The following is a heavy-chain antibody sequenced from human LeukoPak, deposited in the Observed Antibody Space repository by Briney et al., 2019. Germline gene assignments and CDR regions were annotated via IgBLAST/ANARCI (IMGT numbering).Heavy chain of an antibody. V-gene: IGHV1-2*02. CDR3: ARVNDFWSGYYESFDY. CDR1: GYTFTGYY. J-gene: IGHJ4*02. CDR2: INPNSGGT. Sequence: ASVKVSCKASGYTFTGYYMHWVRQAPGQGLEWMGWINPNSGGTNYAQKFQGRVTMTRDTSISTAYMELSRLRSDGTAVYYCARVNDFWSGYYESFDYWGQGTLVTVSS. D-gene: IGHD3-3*01.